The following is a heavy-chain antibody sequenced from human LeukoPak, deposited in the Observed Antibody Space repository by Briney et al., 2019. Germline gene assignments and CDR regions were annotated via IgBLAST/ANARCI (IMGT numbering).Heavy chain of an antibody. CDR2: IYTSGST. J-gene: IGHJ5*02. CDR3: SRLLRNWFDP. D-gene: IGHD3-22*01. Sequence: SETLSLTCTVSGCSTSSYYWSWIRQPAGKGLEWIGRIYTSGSTNYNPSLKSRVTMSVDTSKNQFSLKLSSVTAADTAVYYCSRLLRNWFDPWGQGTLVTVSS. V-gene: IGHV4-4*07. CDR1: GCSTSSYY.